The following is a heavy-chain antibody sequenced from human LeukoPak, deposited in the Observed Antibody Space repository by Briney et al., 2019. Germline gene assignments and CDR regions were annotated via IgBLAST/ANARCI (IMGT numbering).Heavy chain of an antibody. CDR3: ASALPIRYPYYYYGMDV. V-gene: IGHV4-31*03. CDR2: IYYSGST. Sequence: PSQTLSLTCTVSGGSISSGGYYWSWIRQHPGKGLEWIGYIYYSGSTYYNPSLKSRVTISVDTSKNQFSLKLSSVTAADTAVYYCASALPIRYPYYYYGMDVWGQGTTVTVSS. J-gene: IGHJ6*02. D-gene: IGHD2-15*01. CDR1: GGSISSGGYY.